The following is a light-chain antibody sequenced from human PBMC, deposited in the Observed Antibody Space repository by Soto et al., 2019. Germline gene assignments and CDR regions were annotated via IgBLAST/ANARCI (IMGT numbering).Light chain of an antibody. Sequence: QSALTQPVSVSGSPGQSITISCTGTSSDVGSHNLVSWYQQHPGKAPKLIIYEVSKRPSGVSNRFSGSKSDNTASLTISGLQAEDEADYYCYSYAGSSTFVVFGGGTKLTVL. V-gene: IGLV2-23*02. CDR2: EVS. CDR1: SSDVGSHNL. CDR3: YSYAGSSTFVV. J-gene: IGLJ2*01.